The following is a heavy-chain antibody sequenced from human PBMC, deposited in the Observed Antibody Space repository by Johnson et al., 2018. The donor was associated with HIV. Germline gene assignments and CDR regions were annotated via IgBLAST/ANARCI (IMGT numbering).Heavy chain of an antibody. V-gene: IGHV3-30*04. D-gene: IGHD3-10*01. J-gene: IGHJ3*02. Sequence: QVQLVESGGGVVQPGRSLRLSCAASGFTFSSYAMHWVRQAPGKGLEWVAVISYDGSNKYYADSVKGRFTISRDTSKTTLYLQMNSLRGEDTAGYSCARDWEGSGTYGVYDEGFDIWGPGTMVTVSS. CDR1: GFTFSSYA. CDR3: ARDWEGSGTYGVYDEGFDI. CDR2: ISYDGSNK.